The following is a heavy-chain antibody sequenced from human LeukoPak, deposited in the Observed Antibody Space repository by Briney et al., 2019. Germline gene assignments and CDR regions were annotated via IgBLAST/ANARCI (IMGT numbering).Heavy chain of an antibody. Sequence: GGSLRLSCGASGFTVSSDYMNSVPQAPGKGVEWVSVIYTGGSTYYADSVKGRFTISRDNSKNTLYLQMNSLRAEATAVYYGARDSINCGDYVAFDFWGRGTLVTVSS. J-gene: IGHJ4*02. CDR3: ARDSINCGDYVAFDF. CDR2: IYTGGST. V-gene: IGHV3-66*01. D-gene: IGHD4-17*01. CDR1: GFTVSSDY.